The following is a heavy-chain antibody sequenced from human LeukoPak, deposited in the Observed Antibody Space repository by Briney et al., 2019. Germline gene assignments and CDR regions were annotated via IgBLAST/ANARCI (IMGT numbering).Heavy chain of an antibody. J-gene: IGHJ6*03. CDR1: GFTFSSYW. CDR3: AKNKVPAAIGYYYMDV. Sequence: PGGSLRLSCAASGFTFSSYWMSWVRQAPGKGLEWVAVIWYDGSNKYYADSVKGRFTISRDNSKNTLYLQMNSLRAEDTAVYYCAKNKVPAAIGYYYMDVWGKGTTVTVSS. CDR2: IWYDGSNK. D-gene: IGHD2-2*01. V-gene: IGHV3-33*06.